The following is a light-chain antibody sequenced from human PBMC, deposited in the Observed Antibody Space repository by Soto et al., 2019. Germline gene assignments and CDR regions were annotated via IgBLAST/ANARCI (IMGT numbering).Light chain of an antibody. CDR3: EVWDSDGDRPV. CDR2: DDS. V-gene: IGLV3-21*02. J-gene: IGLJ3*02. Sequence: SYELTQPPSVSVAPGQTARITCGGINIGRKSVHWYQRRPGQAPVLVVHDDSDRPSGIPDRFSGSNSGSTAALTVARVEAGDEADYYCEVWDSDGDRPVFGGGTQQTVL. CDR1: NIGRKS.